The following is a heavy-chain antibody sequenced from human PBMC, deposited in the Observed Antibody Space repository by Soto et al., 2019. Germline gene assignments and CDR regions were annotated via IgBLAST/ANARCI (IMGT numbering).Heavy chain of an antibody. D-gene: IGHD2-21*02. V-gene: IGHV3-15*07. CDR1: GFTFSNAW. CDR3: TPALIMVVTAIPDY. J-gene: IGHJ4*02. Sequence: GGSLRLSCAASGFTFSNAWMNWVRQAPGRGLEWVGRIKSKTDGGTTDYAAPVKGRFTISRDDSKNTLYLQMNSLKTEDTAVYYCTPALIMVVTAIPDYWGQGTLVTVSS. CDR2: IKSKTDGGTT.